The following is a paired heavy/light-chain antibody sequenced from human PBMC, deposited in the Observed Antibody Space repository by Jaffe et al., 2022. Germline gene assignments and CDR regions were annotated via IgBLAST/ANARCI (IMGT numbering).Heavy chain of an antibody. J-gene: IGHJ5*02. Sequence: QLQLQESGPGLVKPSETLSLTCTVSGGSISSRDYYWGWIRQPPGKGLEWIGSIYYSGSTYYNPSLKSRVTMSVDTSKNQFSLNLSSVTAADTAVYYCARGSFGWSGQHNWFDPWGQGTLVTVSS. D-gene: IGHD3-3*01. CDR3: ARGSFGWSGQHNWFDP. CDR2: IYYSGST. CDR1: GGSISSRDYY. V-gene: IGHV4-39*01.
Light chain of an antibody. V-gene: IGLV2-8*01. Sequence: QSALTQPPSASGSPGQSVTISCTGTSSDVGAYNYVSWYQQHPGKAPKFIIYEVSRRPSGVPDRFSGSKSANTASLTVSGLRADDEADYYCSSYAGTNNLVFGGGTKLTVL. CDR3: SSYAGTNNLV. CDR1: SSDVGAYNY. CDR2: EVS. J-gene: IGLJ2*01.